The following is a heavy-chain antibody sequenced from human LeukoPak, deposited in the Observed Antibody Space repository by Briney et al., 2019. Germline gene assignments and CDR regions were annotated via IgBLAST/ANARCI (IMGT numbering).Heavy chain of an antibody. J-gene: IGHJ6*02. CDR3: ARGPPYYYYGMDV. CDR2: IGTAGDT. V-gene: IGHV3-13*04. Sequence: GGSLRLSCAASGFTFSSYDMHWVRQATGKGLEWVSAIGTAGDTYYPGSVKGRFTISRENAKNSLYLRMNSLRAGDTAVYYCARGPPYYYYGMDVWGQGTTVTVSS. CDR1: GFTFSSYD.